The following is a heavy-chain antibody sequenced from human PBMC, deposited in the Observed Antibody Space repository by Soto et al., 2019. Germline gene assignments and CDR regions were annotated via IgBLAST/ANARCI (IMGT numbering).Heavy chain of an antibody. Sequence: QVQLVQSGAEVKKPGASVKVSCKASGYTFTSYGISWVRQAPGQGLEWMGWISAYNGNTNYAQKLQGRVTMTTDTSXSXXYMELRSLRSDDTAVYYCPRVLGDYYDAGGNWFDPWGQGTLVTVSS. D-gene: IGHD3-22*01. J-gene: IGHJ5*02. CDR1: GYTFTSYG. V-gene: IGHV1-18*01. CDR2: ISAYNGNT. CDR3: PRVLGDYYDAGGNWFDP.